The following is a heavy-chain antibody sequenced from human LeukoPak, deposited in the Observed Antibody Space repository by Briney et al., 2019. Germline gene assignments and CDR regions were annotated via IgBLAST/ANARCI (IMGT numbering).Heavy chain of an antibody. J-gene: IGHJ6*03. CDR3: ARGGLQTWYYYMDV. CDR1: GYTFTGYF. Sequence: EASVKVSCKASGYTFTGYFMHWVRQASGQGLEWMGWINPNSGGTNYAQKFQDRVTMTRDTSSSTAYMELSRLRSDDTAVYYCARGGLQTWYYYMDVWGKGTTVTVSS. V-gene: IGHV1-2*02. CDR2: INPNSGGT.